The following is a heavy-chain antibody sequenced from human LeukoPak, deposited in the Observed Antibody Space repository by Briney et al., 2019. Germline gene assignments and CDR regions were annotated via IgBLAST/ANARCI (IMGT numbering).Heavy chain of an antibody. Sequence: SETLSLACTVSGASISSYYWSWIRQPPGKGLEWIGYIYYSGSTNYNPSLKSRVTISVDTSKNQFSLKLSSVTAADTAVYYCARDRQYYYDSSGYYGTDAFDIWGQGTMVTVSS. CDR1: GASISSYY. D-gene: IGHD3-22*01. J-gene: IGHJ3*02. CDR2: IYYSGST. V-gene: IGHV4-59*01. CDR3: ARDRQYYYDSSGYYGTDAFDI.